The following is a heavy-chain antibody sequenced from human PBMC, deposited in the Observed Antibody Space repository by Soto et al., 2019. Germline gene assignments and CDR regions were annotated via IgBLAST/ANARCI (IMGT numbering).Heavy chain of an antibody. CDR3: ARVGDRAMAVSD. D-gene: IGHD5-18*01. V-gene: IGHV4-39*01. CDR2: VYYSGST. CDR1: GGSISTSSYY. Sequence: SETLSLTCTVSGGSISTSSYYWDWIRQSPGQGLEWIGNVYYSGSTYYNPSFKSRVTMSVDTSKNQFSLRLSSVTAADTAVYYCARVGDRAMAVSDWGQGTLVTVSS. J-gene: IGHJ4*02.